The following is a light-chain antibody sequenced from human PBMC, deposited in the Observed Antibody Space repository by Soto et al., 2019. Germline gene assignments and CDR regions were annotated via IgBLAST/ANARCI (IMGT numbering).Light chain of an antibody. J-gene: IGKJ2*01. CDR3: QQHNDWPPST. CDR2: GAS. V-gene: IGKV3-15*01. Sequence: ETLLTQSPATLSVSPGERATLSCRASQSVRDNLAWYQQKHGQAPRLLIYGASTRAPGIPDRFSGSGFGTEFSLTISSLQSEDFAVYYCQQHNDWPPSTFGQGTKLEIK. CDR1: QSVRDN.